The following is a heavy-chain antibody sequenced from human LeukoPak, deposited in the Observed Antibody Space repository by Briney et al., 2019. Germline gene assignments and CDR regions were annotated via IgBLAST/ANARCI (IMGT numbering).Heavy chain of an antibody. V-gene: IGHV1-69*13. CDR2: IIPIFGTA. CDR1: GYTFTSYA. CDR3: ARVYYDSSGYYHFDY. Sequence: AASVKVSCKASGYTFTSYAISWVRQAPGQGLEWMGGIIPIFGTANYAQKFQGRVTITADESTSTAYMELSSLRSEDTAVYYCARVYYDSSGYYHFDYWGQGTLVTVSS. J-gene: IGHJ4*02. D-gene: IGHD3-22*01.